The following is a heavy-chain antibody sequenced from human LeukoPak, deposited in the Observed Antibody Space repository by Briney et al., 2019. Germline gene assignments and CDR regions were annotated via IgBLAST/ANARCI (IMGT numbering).Heavy chain of an antibody. J-gene: IGHJ4*02. CDR3: ARDACSGGSCYLDY. CDR2: IYYSGST. CDR1: GGSISSYY. V-gene: IGHV4-59*01. D-gene: IGHD2-15*01. Sequence: SETLSLTCTVSGGSISSYYWSWIRQPPGKGLEWIGYIYYSGSTNYNPSLKSRVTISVDTSKNQFSLKLGSVTAADTAVYYCARDACSGGSCYLDYWGQGTLVTVSS.